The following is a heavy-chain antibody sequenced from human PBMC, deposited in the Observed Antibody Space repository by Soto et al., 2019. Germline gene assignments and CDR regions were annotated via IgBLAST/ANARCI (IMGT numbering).Heavy chain of an antibody. CDR1: GGSISSGGYY. CDR2: IYYSGST. V-gene: IGHV4-31*03. J-gene: IGHJ3*02. CDR3: ARDGSTNGVLDDAFDI. D-gene: IGHD2-8*01. Sequence: QVQLQESGPGLVKPSQTLSLTCTVSGGSISSGGYYWSWIRQHPGKGLEWIGYIYYSGSTYYNPSLKSRVTISVDTSKNQFSLKLSSVTAADTAVYYCARDGSTNGVLDDAFDIWGQGTMVTVSS.